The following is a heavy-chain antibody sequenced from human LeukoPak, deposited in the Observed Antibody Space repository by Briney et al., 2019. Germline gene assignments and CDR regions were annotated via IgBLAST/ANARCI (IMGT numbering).Heavy chain of an antibody. V-gene: IGHV3-74*01. CDR3: AELGITMIGGV. J-gene: IGHJ6*04. CDR2: IKNDGIIT. CDR1: GFTFSNAW. D-gene: IGHD3-10*02. Sequence: PGGSLRLSCAASGFTFSNAWMSWVRQAPGKGLVWVSRIKNDGIITNYADSVKGRFTISRDNAKNSLYLQMNSLRAEDTAVYYCAELGITMIGGVWGKGTTVTISS.